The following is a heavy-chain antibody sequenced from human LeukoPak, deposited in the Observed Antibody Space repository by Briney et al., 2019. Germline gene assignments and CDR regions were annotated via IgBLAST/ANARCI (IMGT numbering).Heavy chain of an antibody. D-gene: IGHD3-22*01. CDR3: ARAALPADYYDSSGYYSLDY. CDR2: ISSSSSYI. J-gene: IGHJ4*02. Sequence: GGSLRLSCAASGFTFSSYSMNWVHQAPGKGLEWVSSISSSSSYIYYADSVKGRFTISRDNAKNSLYLQMNSLRAEDTAVYYCARAALPADYYDSSGYYSLDYWGQGTLVTVSS. CDR1: GFTFSSYS. V-gene: IGHV3-21*01.